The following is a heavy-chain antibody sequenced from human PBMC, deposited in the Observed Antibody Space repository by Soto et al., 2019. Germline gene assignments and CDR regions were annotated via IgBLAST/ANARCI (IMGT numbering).Heavy chain of an antibody. V-gene: IGHV4-4*02. D-gene: IGHD1-26*01. CDR1: GGAILSSNW. Sequence: PTETLSHTCSVSGGAILSSNWGRWFRQPPGKGLEWIGEIYHGGSTNYNPSLKSRVTISVDESKNQFSLKLTSVTAADTAVYYCARVLVSAPTPDCWGQGTLVTVS. CDR2: IYHGGST. J-gene: IGHJ4*02. CDR3: ARVLVSAPTPDC.